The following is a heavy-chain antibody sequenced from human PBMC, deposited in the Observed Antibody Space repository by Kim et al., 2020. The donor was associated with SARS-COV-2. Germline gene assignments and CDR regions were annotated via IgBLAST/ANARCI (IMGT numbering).Heavy chain of an antibody. CDR3: AKDRGSAVAGILGTTDY. D-gene: IGHD6-19*01. CDR2: ISGSGDTT. J-gene: IGHJ4*02. V-gene: IGHV3-23*01. CDR1: GFTFSSYA. Sequence: GGSLRLSCAASGFTFSSYAMSWVRQAPGKGLEWVSAISGSGDTTYYADSVKGRFTISRDNSKNTLYLQMNSLGAEDTAIYYCAKDRGSAVAGILGTTDYWGQGTLVTVSS.